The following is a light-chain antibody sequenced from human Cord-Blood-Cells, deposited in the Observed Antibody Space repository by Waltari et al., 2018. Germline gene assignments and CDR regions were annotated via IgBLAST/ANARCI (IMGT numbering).Light chain of an antibody. J-gene: IGKJ2*01. Sequence: DIQMTQSPSSLSASVGDRVTITCRASQSISSYLNWYQQKPGKAPKLLIYAASSLQSGVPSRFSGSRSGTDFTLTSSSLQPEDFATYYGQQSYSTHTFGQGTKLESK. CDR3: QQSYSTHT. CDR2: AAS. V-gene: IGKV1-39*01. CDR1: QSISSY.